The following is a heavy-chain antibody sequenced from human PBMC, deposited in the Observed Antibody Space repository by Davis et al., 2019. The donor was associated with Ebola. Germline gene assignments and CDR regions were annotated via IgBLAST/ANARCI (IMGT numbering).Heavy chain of an antibody. D-gene: IGHD3-10*01. V-gene: IGHV3-7*01. CDR1: GFTFSRYW. CDR2: INQDESQK. Sequence: PGGSLRLSCAASGFTFSRYWMSWVRQAPGKGLEWVANINQDESQKSYVASLKGRFTISRDNAKNSLHLQMNSLTAEDTAVYYCARDMVHEYWGQGTLVTVSS. J-gene: IGHJ4*02. CDR3: ARDMVHEY.